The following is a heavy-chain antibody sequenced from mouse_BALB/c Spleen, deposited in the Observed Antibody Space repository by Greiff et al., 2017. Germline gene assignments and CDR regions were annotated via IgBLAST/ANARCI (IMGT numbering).Heavy chain of an antibody. CDR1: GYTFTSYY. CDR2: INPSNGGT. CDR3: TRSRRDYAMDY. D-gene: IGHD3-2*02. V-gene: IGHV1S81*02. Sequence: VQLQQPGAELVKPGASVKLSCKASGYTFTSYYMYWVKQRPGQGLEWIGGINPSNGGTNFNEKFKSKATLTVDKSSSTAYMQLSSLTSEDSAVYYCTRSRRDYAMDYWGQGTSVTVSS. J-gene: IGHJ4*01.